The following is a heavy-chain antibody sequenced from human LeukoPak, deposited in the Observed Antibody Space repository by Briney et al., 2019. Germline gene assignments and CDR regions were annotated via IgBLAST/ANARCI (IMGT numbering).Heavy chain of an antibody. V-gene: IGHV3-74*01. J-gene: IGHJ4*02. CDR3: TTRIKWGSDSDY. CDR2: IESDGRTT. Sequence: GGSLRLSCAASGFTFSYYYMHWVRQVPGKGLVWVSHIESDGRTTSYADSVKGRFTVSRDNAKNTLYLQMNSLKAEDTAVYYCTTRIKWGSDSDYWGQGTLVTVSS. D-gene: IGHD7-27*01. CDR1: GFTFSYYY.